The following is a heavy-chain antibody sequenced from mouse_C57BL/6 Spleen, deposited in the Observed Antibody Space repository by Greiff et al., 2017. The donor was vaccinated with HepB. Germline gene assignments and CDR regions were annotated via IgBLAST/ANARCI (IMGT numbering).Heavy chain of an antibody. D-gene: IGHD2-1*01. CDR3: AREKNGNFYYYAMDY. CDR2: INPGSGGT. CDR1: GYAFTNYL. V-gene: IGHV1-54*01. Sequence: QVQLKESGAELVRPGTSVKVSCKASGYAFTNYLIEWVKQRPGQGLEWIGVINPGSGGTNYNEKFKGKATLTADKSSSTAYMQLSSLTSEDSAVYFCAREKNGNFYYYAMDYWGQGTSVTVSS. J-gene: IGHJ4*01.